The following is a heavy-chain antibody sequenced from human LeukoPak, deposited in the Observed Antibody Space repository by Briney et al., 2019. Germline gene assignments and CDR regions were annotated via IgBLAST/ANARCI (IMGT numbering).Heavy chain of an antibody. D-gene: IGHD3-10*01. CDR2: ISGSGGST. CDR3: AKENSGSYLTFDC. V-gene: IGHV3-23*01. CDR1: GFTFSSFA. J-gene: IGHJ4*02. Sequence: GGSLRLSCAASGFTFSSFAMNWVRQAPGKGLEWVSAISGSGGSTYYADSVKGRFTISRDISKNTLYLQMSSLRAEDTVVYYCAKENSGSYLTFDCWGQGTLVTVSS.